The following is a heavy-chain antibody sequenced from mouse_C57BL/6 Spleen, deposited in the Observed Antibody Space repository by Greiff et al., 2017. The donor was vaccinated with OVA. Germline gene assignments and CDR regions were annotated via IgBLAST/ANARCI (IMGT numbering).Heavy chain of an antibody. CDR1: GYTFTSYW. J-gene: IGHJ3*01. Sequence: QVQLQQPGAELVMPGASVKLSCKASGYTFTSYWMHWVKQRPGQGLEWIGEIDPSDSYTNYNQKFKGKSTLTVDKSSSTAYMQLSSLTSEDSAVYYCARDDGTAWFAYWGQGTLVTVS. V-gene: IGHV1-69*01. CDR3: ARDDGTAWFAY. D-gene: IGHD2-3*01. CDR2: IDPSDSYT.